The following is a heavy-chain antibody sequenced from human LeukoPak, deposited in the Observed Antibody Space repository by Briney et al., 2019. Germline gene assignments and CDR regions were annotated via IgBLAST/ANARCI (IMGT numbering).Heavy chain of an antibody. CDR3: AADQFGYYYGSGNYP. J-gene: IGHJ5*02. CDR2: IVVGSGNT. D-gene: IGHD3-10*01. Sequence: APVKVSCKASGFTFTSSAVQWVRQARGQRLEWIGWIVVGSGNTNYAQKFQERVTITRDMSTSTAYMELSSLRSEDTAVYYCAADQFGYYYGSGNYPWGQGTLVTVSS. CDR1: GFTFTSSA. V-gene: IGHV1-58*01.